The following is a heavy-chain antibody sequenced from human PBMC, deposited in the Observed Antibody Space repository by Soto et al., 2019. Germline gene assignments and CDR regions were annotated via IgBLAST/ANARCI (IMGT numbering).Heavy chain of an antibody. D-gene: IGHD3-10*01. V-gene: IGHV1-18*01. J-gene: IGHJ4*02. CDR2: ISAYNGNT. Sequence: GASVKVSCKASGYTFTSYGISWVRQAPGQGLEWVGWISAYNGNTNYAQKLQGRVTMTTDTSTSTAYMELRSLRSDDTAVYYCARHGSGSYYLYYFDYWGQGTLVTVSS. CDR3: ARHGSGSYYLYYFDY. CDR1: GYTFTSYG.